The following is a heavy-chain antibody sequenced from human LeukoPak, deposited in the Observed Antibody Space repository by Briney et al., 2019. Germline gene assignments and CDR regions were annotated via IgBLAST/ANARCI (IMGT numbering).Heavy chain of an antibody. V-gene: IGHV4-34*01. CDR2: INHSGST. Sequence: PSETLSLTCAVYGGSFSGYYWSWIRQPPGKGLEWIGEINHSGSTNYNPSLKSRVTISVDTSKNQFSLKLSSMTAADTAVYYCARGRGWLPTDYWGQGTLVTVSS. CDR3: ARGRGWLPTDY. J-gene: IGHJ4*02. CDR1: GGSFSGYY. D-gene: IGHD5-24*01.